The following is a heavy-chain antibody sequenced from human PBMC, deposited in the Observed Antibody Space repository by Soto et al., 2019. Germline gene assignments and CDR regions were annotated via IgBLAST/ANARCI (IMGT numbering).Heavy chain of an antibody. D-gene: IGHD3-22*01. CDR3: VRRLSSYYYDSSGYYYVGFDY. CDR1: GGSISSYY. CDR2: IYYSGST. Sequence: SETLSLTCTVSGGSISSYYWSLIRQPPGKGLEWIGSIYYSGSTYYNPSLKSRVTISVDTSKNQFSLKLSSVTAADTAVYYCVRRLSSYYYDSSGYYYVGFDYWGQGTLVTVSS. V-gene: IGHV4-59*05. J-gene: IGHJ4*02.